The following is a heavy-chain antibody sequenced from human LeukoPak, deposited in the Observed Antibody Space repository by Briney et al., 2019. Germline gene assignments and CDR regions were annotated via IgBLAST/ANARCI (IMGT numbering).Heavy chain of an antibody. D-gene: IGHD4-17*01. V-gene: IGHV3-23*01. Sequence: QPGGSLRLSCVASGFTFSSYAMSWVRKTPGKRLEWVSVISNSAGNAYYADSVKGRFTISRDNSKNTLYLQMNSLRAEDTAVYYCAKDLHVRSSSTVTTGGVDSWGQGTLVTVSS. CDR1: GFTFSSYA. J-gene: IGHJ4*02. CDR3: AKDLHVRSSSTVTTGGVDS. CDR2: ISNSAGNA.